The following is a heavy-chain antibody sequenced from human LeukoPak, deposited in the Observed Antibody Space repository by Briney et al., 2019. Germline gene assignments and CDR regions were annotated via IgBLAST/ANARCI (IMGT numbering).Heavy chain of an antibody. D-gene: IGHD5-12*01. CDR2: VIPIFGTA. V-gene: IGHV1-69*13. Sequence: SVKVSCKASGGTFSSYAISWVRQAPGQGLEWMGGVIPIFGTANYAQKFQGRVTITADESTSTAYMELSSLRSEDTAVYYCARGESGYDLNEDYYYYGMDVWGQGTTVTVSS. CDR3: ARGESGYDLNEDYYYYGMDV. CDR1: GGTFSSYA. J-gene: IGHJ6*02.